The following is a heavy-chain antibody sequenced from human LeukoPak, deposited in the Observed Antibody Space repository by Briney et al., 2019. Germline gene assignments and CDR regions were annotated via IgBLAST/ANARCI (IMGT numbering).Heavy chain of an antibody. Sequence: AASVKVSCKASGYTFTSYDINWVRQATGQGLEWMGWMNPNSGNTGYAQKFQGRVTMTRNTSISTAYMELSSLRSEDTAVYYCARGQAMVRGVPGYWGQGTLVTVSS. CDR3: ARGQAMVRGVPGY. V-gene: IGHV1-8*01. CDR1: GYTFTSYD. J-gene: IGHJ4*02. CDR2: MNPNSGNT. D-gene: IGHD3-10*01.